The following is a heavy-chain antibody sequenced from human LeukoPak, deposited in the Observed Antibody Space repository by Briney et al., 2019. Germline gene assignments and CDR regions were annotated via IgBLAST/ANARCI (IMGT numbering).Heavy chain of an antibody. CDR2: INHSGST. J-gene: IGHJ6*03. CDR1: GGSFSGYY. V-gene: IGHV4-34*01. CDR3: ARTPRRYYYYYMDV. Sequence: SETLSLTCAVYGGSFSGYYWSWIRQPPGEGLEWIGEINHSGSTNYDPSLKSRVTISVDTSKNQFSLKLSSVTAADTAVYYCARTPRRYYYYYMDVWGKGTTVTVSS. D-gene: IGHD3-16*01.